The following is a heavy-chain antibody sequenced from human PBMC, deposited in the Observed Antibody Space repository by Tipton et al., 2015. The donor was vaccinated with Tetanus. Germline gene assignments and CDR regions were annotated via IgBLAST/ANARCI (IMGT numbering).Heavy chain of an antibody. CDR3: VRGGMMYADY. V-gene: IGHV3-53*01. CDR1: GFIVSSHY. D-gene: IGHD2-8*01. Sequence: QLVQSGGGLIQPGGSLRLSCVASGFIVSSHYMSWVRQAPGKGLEWVSVMYSGGDTYYVDSVKGRFSISRDNAKNTLYLQMNSLRVEDTAVYYCVRGGMMYADYWGQGTLVTVSS. J-gene: IGHJ4*02. CDR2: MYSGGDT.